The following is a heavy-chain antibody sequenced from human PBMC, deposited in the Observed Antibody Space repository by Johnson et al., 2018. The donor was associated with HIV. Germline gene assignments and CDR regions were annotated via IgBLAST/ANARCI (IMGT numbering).Heavy chain of an antibody. Sequence: MLLVESGGGLIQPWGSLRLSCAASGFTVSSNYMSWVRQAPGKGLEWVSVIYSGGSTYYADSVKGRFTISRDNSKNTLYLQMNSLRAEDTAVYYCARAERSSSGVDAFDIWGQGTMVTVSS. V-gene: IGHV3-66*03. D-gene: IGHD6-6*01. CDR2: IYSGGST. J-gene: IGHJ3*02. CDR1: GFTVSSNY. CDR3: ARAERSSSGVDAFDI.